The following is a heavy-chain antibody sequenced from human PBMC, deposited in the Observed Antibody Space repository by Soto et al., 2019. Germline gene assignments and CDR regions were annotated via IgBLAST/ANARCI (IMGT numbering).Heavy chain of an antibody. J-gene: IGHJ4*02. CDR1: GFTFSSYS. CDR2: ISSSSSYI. Sequence: GGSLRLSCAASGFTFSSYSMNWVRQAPGKGLEWVSSISSSSSYIYYADSVKGRFTISRDNAKNSLYLQMNSLRAEDTAVYYCARSYRNYYDSSGYYGDYWGKGTLVTVSS. CDR3: ARSYRNYYDSSGYYGDY. D-gene: IGHD3-22*01. V-gene: IGHV3-21*01.